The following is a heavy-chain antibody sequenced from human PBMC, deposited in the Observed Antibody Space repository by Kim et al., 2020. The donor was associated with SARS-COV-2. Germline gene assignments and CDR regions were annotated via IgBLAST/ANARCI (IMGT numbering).Heavy chain of an antibody. J-gene: IGHJ6*02. CDR2: ISYDGSIE. Sequence: GGSLRLSCAASGFTFGSHALHWVRQAPGKGLEWVAFISYDGSIEDYPDSVKGRFTISRDNSNNTVSLEMNSLRRGDTAVYYCARAFSASGKYYYGMDVWGQGTTVTVSS. CDR1: GFTFGSHA. CDR3: ARAFSASGKYYYGMDV. D-gene: IGHD3-10*01. V-gene: IGHV3-30*04.